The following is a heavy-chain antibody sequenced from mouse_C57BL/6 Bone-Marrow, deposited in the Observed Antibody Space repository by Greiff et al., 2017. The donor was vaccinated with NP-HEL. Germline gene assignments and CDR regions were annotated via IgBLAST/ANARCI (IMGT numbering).Heavy chain of an antibody. D-gene: IGHD1-1*01. CDR3: ARSHYYGSSYSYWYFDV. V-gene: IGHV1-47*01. CDR2: FHPYNDDT. CDR1: GYTFTTYP. J-gene: IGHJ1*03. Sequence: QVQLQQSGAELVKPGASVKMSCKASGYTFTTYPIEWMKQTHGKSLEWIGNFHPYNDDTKYNEKFKGKATLTVEKSSSTVYLELSRLTSDDSAVYYCARSHYYGSSYSYWYFDVWGTGTTVTVSS.